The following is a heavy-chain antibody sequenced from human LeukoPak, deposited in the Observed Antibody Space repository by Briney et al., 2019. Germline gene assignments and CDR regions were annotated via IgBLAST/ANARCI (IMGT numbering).Heavy chain of an antibody. CDR3: ARDLKYYDSSGFDY. J-gene: IGHJ4*02. V-gene: IGHV3-21*01. CDR2: ISSSSSYI. CDR1: GFTFSSYS. D-gene: IGHD3-22*01. Sequence: PGGSLRLSCATSGFTFSSYSMNWVRQAPGKRLEWVSCISSSSSYIYYTDSVKGRFTISRDNAKNSLTLQMNSLRAEDTAVYYCARDLKYYDSSGFDYWGQGTLVTVSS.